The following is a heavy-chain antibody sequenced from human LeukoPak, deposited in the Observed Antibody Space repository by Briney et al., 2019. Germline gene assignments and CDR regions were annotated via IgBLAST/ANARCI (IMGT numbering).Heavy chain of an antibody. D-gene: IGHD6-13*01. CDR2: IYYSGSA. V-gene: IGHV4-39*07. Sequence: PSETLSLTCTVSGGSISSSSYYWGWIRQPPGKGLEWIGSIYYSGSAYYNPSLKSRVTISVDTSKNQFSLKLSSVTAADTAVYYCARGRRPAAGTLSWFDPWGQGTLVTVSS. CDR1: GGSISSSSYY. CDR3: ARGRRPAAGTLSWFDP. J-gene: IGHJ5*02.